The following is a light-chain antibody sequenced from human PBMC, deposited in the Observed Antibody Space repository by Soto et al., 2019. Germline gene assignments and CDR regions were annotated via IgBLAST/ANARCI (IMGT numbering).Light chain of an antibody. V-gene: IGLV2-14*01. J-gene: IGLJ1*01. Sequence: QSVLTQPASVSGSPGQSITISCTGTSSDVGLYDYVSWYQQHPGKAPQLMIYAVSNRPSGVSNRFSASKSGNTASLFISGLQDEDEADYYCSSYKSDSSYVFGSGTKGTV. CDR2: AVS. CDR3: SSYKSDSSYV. CDR1: SSDVGLYDY.